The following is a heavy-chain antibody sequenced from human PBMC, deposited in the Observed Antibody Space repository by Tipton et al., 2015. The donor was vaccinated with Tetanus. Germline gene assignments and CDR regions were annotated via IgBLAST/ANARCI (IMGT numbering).Heavy chain of an antibody. CDR3: ARQGPLKYCYRYMDV. CDR1: GGSINSGNYH. Sequence: TLSLTCNVSGGSINSGNYHWGWIRQPPGKGLEWIGSVYFIGSTYYNPSLKSRVTISIDTSKNQFSLKMSSVIAADTAVYYCARQGPLKYCYRYMDVSGAGATVSVSS. V-gene: IGHV4-39*01. J-gene: IGHJ6*03. CDR2: VYFIGST.